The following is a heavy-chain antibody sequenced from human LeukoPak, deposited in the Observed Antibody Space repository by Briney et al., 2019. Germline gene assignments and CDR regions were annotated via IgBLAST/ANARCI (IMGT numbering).Heavy chain of an antibody. Sequence: TGGSLRLSCAASGFTFSTYAVNWVRQAPGKRLEWVSTIGGSGGSTYYADSVKGRFTISRDNSKNTLYLQMSSLYYCAKDRGRYYDSSGYYWGYYFDSWGQGILVTVST. J-gene: IGHJ4*02. V-gene: IGHV3-23*01. CDR2: IGGSGGST. CDR3: YDSSGYYWGYYFDS. D-gene: IGHD3-22*01. CDR1: GFTFSTYA.